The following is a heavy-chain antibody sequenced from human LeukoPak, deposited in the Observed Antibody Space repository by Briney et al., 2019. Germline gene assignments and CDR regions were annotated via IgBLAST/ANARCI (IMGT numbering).Heavy chain of an antibody. CDR3: TSDTDGTIYY. J-gene: IGHJ4*02. D-gene: IGHD5-24*01. Sequence: GGCLRLSCAASGFTFSNSWMAWVRQAPGQGLEWVANIKQDESAKHYSDPVKGRFTISRDNAKNSLFLQMNGLRAEDSALYSCTSDTDGTIYYWGQGNLVTVSS. CDR1: GFTFSNSW. CDR2: IKQDESAK. V-gene: IGHV3-7*01.